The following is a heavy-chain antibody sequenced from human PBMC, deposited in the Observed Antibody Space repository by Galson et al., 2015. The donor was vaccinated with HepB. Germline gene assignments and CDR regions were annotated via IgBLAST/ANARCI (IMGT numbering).Heavy chain of an antibody. D-gene: IGHD6-13*01. CDR3: ARRAIPSSSRYLPVGDAFDI. Sequence: QSGAEVKKPGESLKISCKASGYSFVSYWIGWVRLMPGKGLEWMGIIYPADSDTRYSPSFQGQVTISVDQSISTAYLQWSSLRASDTAMYYCARRAIPSSSRYLPVGDAFDIWGQGTMVTVST. CDR2: IYPADSDT. J-gene: IGHJ3*02. V-gene: IGHV5-51*03. CDR1: GYSFVSYW.